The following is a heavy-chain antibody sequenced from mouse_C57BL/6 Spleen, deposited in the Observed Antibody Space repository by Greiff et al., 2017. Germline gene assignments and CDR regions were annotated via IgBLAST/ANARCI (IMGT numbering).Heavy chain of an antibody. J-gene: IGHJ4*01. V-gene: IGHV1-82*01. D-gene: IGHD2-4*01. Sequence: QVQLQQSGPELVKPGASVKISCKASGYAFSSSWMNWVKQRPGKGLEWIGRIYPGDGDTNYNGKFKGKATLTADKYSSTAYMQLSSLTSEDSAVYFCARVFYYDYDEGDYYAMDYWGQGTSVTVSS. CDR2: IYPGDGDT. CDR1: GYAFSSSW. CDR3: ARVFYYDYDEGDYYAMDY.